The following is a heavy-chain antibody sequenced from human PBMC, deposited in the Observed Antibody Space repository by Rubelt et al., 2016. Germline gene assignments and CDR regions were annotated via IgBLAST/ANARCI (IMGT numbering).Heavy chain of an antibody. CDR2: INAGNGNT. D-gene: IGHD6-19*01. CDR3: ARVIWGSGWSNNWFDP. CDR1: GYTFTSYA. Sequence: QVQLVQSGAEVKKPGASVKVSCKASGYTFTSYAMHWVRQAPGQRLEWMGWINAGNGNTKYSQKFQGVVTITRDTSASTACMELSSLRSEDTAVYHCARVIWGSGWSNNWFDPWGQGTLVTVSS. V-gene: IGHV1-3*01. J-gene: IGHJ5*02.